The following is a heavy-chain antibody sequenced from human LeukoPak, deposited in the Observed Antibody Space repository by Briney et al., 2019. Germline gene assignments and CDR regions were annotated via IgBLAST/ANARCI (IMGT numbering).Heavy chain of an antibody. Sequence: GGSLRLSCAASGFTFSSYGMHWVRQAPGKGLEWVTVISYDGSKKYYADSVKGRFTISRDNSKNTLYLQMNSLRAEDTAVYYCARDSSTSCYFPDNCYYYYMDVWGKGTTVTISS. J-gene: IGHJ6*03. CDR2: ISYDGSKK. D-gene: IGHD2-2*01. CDR3: ARDSSTSCYFPDNCYYYYMDV. CDR1: GFTFSSYG. V-gene: IGHV3-30*03.